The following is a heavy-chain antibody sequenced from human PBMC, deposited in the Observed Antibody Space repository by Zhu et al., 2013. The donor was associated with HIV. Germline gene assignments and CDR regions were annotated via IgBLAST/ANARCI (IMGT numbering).Heavy chain of an antibody. J-gene: IGHJ5*02. CDR1: GYTFTSYA. CDR3: ARVTGGWLKGWFDP. Sequence: QVQLVQSGAEVKKPGASVKVSCKASGYTFTSYAMHWVRQAPGQRLEWMGWINAGNGNTKYSQKFQGRVTITRDTSASTAYMELSSLRSEDTAVYYCARVTGGWLKGWFDPWGQGTLVTVSS. V-gene: IGHV1-3*01. CDR2: INAGNGNT. D-gene: IGHD6-19*01.